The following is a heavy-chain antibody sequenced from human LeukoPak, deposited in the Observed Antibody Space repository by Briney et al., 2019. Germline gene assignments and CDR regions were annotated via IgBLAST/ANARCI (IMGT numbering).Heavy chain of an antibody. J-gene: IGHJ6*03. Sequence: GGSLRLSCAASRFTFSNYAMRWVRQAPGKGLEHVSAISSNGGNTHYANSVKGRFTISRDNAKNSLYLQMNSLRAEDTAVYYCARDYYGSGFYDLDYYYYYMDVWGKGTTVTISS. V-gene: IGHV3-64*01. CDR3: ARDYYGSGFYDLDYYYYYMDV. D-gene: IGHD3-10*01. CDR1: RFTFSNYA. CDR2: ISSNGGNT.